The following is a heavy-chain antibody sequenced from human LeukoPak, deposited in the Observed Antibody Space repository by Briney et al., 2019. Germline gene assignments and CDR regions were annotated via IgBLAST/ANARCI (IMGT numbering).Heavy chain of an antibody. CDR2: MNPNSGNT. Sequence: GASVKVSCKASGYTFTSYDINWVRQATGQGLEWMGWMNPNSGNTGYAQKFQGRVTMTRNTSISTAYMELSSLRSEDTAVYYCASIHYYDSSAERAFDIWGQGTMVTVSS. V-gene: IGHV1-8*01. J-gene: IGHJ3*02. CDR3: ASIHYYDSSAERAFDI. D-gene: IGHD3-22*01. CDR1: GYTFTSYD.